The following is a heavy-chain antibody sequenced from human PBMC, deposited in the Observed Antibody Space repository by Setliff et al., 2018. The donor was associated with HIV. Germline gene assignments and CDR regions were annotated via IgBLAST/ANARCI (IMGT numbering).Heavy chain of an antibody. D-gene: IGHD3-3*01. CDR2: INHSGST. J-gene: IGHJ5*02. CDR1: GGSFSGYY. CDR3: ARLSIFGVASKGWFDP. V-gene: IGHV4-34*01. Sequence: PSETLSLTCAVYGGSFSGYYWSWIRQPPGKGLEWIGEINHSGSTNYNPSLKSRVTISVDTSKNQFSLKLSSVTAADTAVYYCARLSIFGVASKGWFDPWGQGTLVTVSS.